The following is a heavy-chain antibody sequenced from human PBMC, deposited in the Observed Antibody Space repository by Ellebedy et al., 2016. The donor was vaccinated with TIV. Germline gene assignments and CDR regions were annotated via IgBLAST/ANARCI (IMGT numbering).Heavy chain of an antibody. J-gene: IGHJ5*02. CDR1: GGSISSSSHY. Sequence: SETLSLTCSVSGGSISSSSHYWGWIRQPPGKGLEWIGSIYYTGSTYYNPSLKRRVTISVYTSKNQFSLNLNSLTAADTAVYYCARQGPSITMVRGVNWFDPWGQGTLVTVSS. CDR3: ARQGPSITMVRGVNWFDP. D-gene: IGHD3-10*01. CDR2: IYYTGST. V-gene: IGHV4-39*01.